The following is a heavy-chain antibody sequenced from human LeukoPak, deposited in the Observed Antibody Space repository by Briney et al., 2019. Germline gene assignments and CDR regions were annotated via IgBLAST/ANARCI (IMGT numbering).Heavy chain of an antibody. V-gene: IGHV3-21*01. CDR2: ISSSSSYI. CDR3: AATMVRGVSPFDY. CDR1: GFTFSSYS. J-gene: IGHJ4*02. D-gene: IGHD3-10*01. Sequence: MPGGSLRLSCAASGFTFSSYSMNWVRQAPGKGLEWVSSISSSSSYIYYADSVKGRFTISRDNAKNSLYLQMNSLRAEDTAVYYCAATMVRGVSPFDYWGQGALVTVSS.